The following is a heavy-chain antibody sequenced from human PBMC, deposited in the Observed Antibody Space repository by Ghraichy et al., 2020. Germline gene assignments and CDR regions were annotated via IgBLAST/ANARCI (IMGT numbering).Heavy chain of an antibody. V-gene: IGHV3-30*18. CDR3: ANTLSSHFGFNN. D-gene: IGHD3-3*01. J-gene: IGHJ4*02. CDR2: MAYDGSPR. Sequence: GGSLRLSCAASGFSFSNYAIHWVRQAPGKGLEWVAVMAYDGSPRYNKDSAQGRFTVSRDISKTTLYLQMNNLRPDDTAVYYCANTLSSHFGFNNWGQGTLVAVSS. CDR1: GFSFSNYA.